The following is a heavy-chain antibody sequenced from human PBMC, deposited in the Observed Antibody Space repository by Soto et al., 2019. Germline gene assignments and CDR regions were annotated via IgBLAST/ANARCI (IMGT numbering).Heavy chain of an antibody. V-gene: IGHV4-39*01. CDR1: GDSISNSRFY. J-gene: IGHJ4*02. CDR2: IYHTGNA. CDR3: GGTYGWNSVFDY. Sequence: SETLSLTCSVSGDSISNSRFYWAWIRQPPGEGLEWIGSIYHTGNAYYNPSLKSRVTISVDTSKNQFSLKLTSVTAADAALYYYGGTYGWNSVFDYWGQGTLVTVSS. D-gene: IGHD3-10*01.